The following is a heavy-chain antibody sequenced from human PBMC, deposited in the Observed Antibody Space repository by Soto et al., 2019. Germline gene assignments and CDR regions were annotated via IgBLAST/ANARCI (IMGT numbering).Heavy chain of an antibody. V-gene: IGHV6-1*01. Sequence: PSQTLSLTCAISGDSVSSNSAAWNWIRQSPSRGLEWLGRTYYRSKWYNDYAVSVKSRITINPDTSKNQFSLQLNSVTPEDTAEYYCAIGKMGSSWSDYYYYYMDVWGKGTTVTVSS. D-gene: IGHD6-13*01. CDR1: GDSVSSNSAA. CDR2: TYYRSKWYN. J-gene: IGHJ6*03. CDR3: AIGKMGSSWSDYYYYYMDV.